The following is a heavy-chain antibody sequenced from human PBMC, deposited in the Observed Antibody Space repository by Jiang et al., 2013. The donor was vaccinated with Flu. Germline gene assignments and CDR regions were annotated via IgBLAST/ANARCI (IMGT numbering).Heavy chain of an antibody. Sequence: LLKPSETLSLTCAVDGGSFSDNYWSWIRQPPGKGLEWIGEINHSENTNYHPSFKSRVTISIDTSKNQFSLKLNSVTAADTAVYYCARARDPYYYGMDVWGQGTTVTVSS. CDR2: INHSENT. CDR1: GGSFSDNY. CDR3: ARARDPYYYGMDV. J-gene: IGHJ6*02. V-gene: IGHV4-34*01.